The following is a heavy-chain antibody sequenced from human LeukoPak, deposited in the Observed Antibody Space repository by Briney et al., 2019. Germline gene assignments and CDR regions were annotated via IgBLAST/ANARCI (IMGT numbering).Heavy chain of an antibody. Sequence: GGSLRLSCAASGFTFSNAWMSWVRQAPGKGLEWVSAISGSGGSTYYADSVKGRFTISRDNSKNTLYLQMNSLRAEDTAVYYCAKEGGSSGSFPLDYWGQGTLVTVSS. J-gene: IGHJ4*02. V-gene: IGHV3-23*01. D-gene: IGHD1-26*01. CDR3: AKEGGSSGSFPLDY. CDR1: GFTFSNAW. CDR2: ISGSGGST.